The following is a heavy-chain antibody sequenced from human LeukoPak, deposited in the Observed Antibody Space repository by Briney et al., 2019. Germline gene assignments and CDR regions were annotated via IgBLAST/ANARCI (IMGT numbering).Heavy chain of an antibody. CDR1: GGPISSGGYY. D-gene: IGHD6-13*01. J-gene: IGHJ5*02. CDR3: ARRIAAAGTRWFDP. CDR2: IYYSGST. Sequence: PSETLSLTCTVSGGPISSGGYYWSWIRQHPGKGLEWIGYIYYSGSTYYNPSLKSRVTISVDTSKNQFSLKLSSVTAADTAVYYCARRIAAAGTRWFDPWGQGTLVSVSS. V-gene: IGHV4-31*03.